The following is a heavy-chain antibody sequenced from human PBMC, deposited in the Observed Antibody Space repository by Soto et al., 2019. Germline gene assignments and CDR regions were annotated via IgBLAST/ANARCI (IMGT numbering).Heavy chain of an antibody. CDR2: ISSSTTYI. CDR1: GFNFSTYS. J-gene: IGHJ4*02. Sequence: PGGSLRLSCAASGFNFSTYSMNWVRQXPGKGLEWVSSISSSTTYIYYADSVKGRFTISRENAKNSLYLQMNSLRAGDTAVYYCARVLRGYSGFEDYYDYWGQGALVTVSS. D-gene: IGHD5-12*01. V-gene: IGHV3-21*01. CDR3: ARVLRGYSGFEDYYDY.